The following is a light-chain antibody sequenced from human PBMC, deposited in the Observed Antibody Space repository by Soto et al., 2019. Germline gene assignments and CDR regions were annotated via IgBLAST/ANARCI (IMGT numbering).Light chain of an antibody. CDR3: TSYTSSSTHV. CDR1: SSDIGGYDY. V-gene: IGLV2-14*01. CDR2: GVT. J-gene: IGLJ1*01. Sequence: QSALTQPASVSGSPGQSITITCTGTSSDIGGYDYVSWYQHHPGKAPKVIIYGVTNRPSGVSHLFSGSKSTNTASLTISGLQAEDEADYYCTSYTSSSTHVFGTGTKLTVL.